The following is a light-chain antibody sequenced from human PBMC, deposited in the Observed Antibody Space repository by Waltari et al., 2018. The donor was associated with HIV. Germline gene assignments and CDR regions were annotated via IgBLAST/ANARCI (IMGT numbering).Light chain of an antibody. CDR1: SSNIGSNS. CDR3: ATWDDSLNGVL. V-gene: IGLV1-47*01. J-gene: IGLJ2*01. CDR2: RDT. Sequence: SVLTQPPSASGTPGQKVTISCSGSSSNIGSNSVFWYQQLPGAAPKLLIYRDTQRPSGVPDRFAGSKSGTSASLASSGLRSEDEAVYSCATWDDSLNGVLFGGGTNLNVL.